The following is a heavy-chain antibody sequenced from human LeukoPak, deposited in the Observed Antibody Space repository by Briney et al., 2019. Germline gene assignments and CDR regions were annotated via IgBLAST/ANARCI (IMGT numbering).Heavy chain of an antibody. J-gene: IGHJ5*02. Sequence: SETLSLTCTVSGGSISNYYWSWIRQPPGKGLEWIGYIYYSGSTNYNPSLTSRVTMSIDTSMNQFSLKLSSVTAADTAVYYCARAKGTWNWLDPWGQGTLVTVSS. CDR2: IYYSGST. V-gene: IGHV4-59*01. CDR1: GGSISNYY. CDR3: ARAKGTWNWLDP.